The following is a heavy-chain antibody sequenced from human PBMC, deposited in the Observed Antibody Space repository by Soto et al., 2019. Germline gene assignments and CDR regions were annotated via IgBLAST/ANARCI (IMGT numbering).Heavy chain of an antibody. CDR2: ISGSGGST. Sequence: EVQLLESGGGLVQPGGSLRLSCAASGFTFSSYAMSWVRQAPGTGLEWFSAISGSGGSTYYADSVKGRFTISRDNSKNTLYLQMNSLRAEDTAVYYCAKQGRGSTKSSNYYMDVWGKGTTVTVSS. J-gene: IGHJ6*03. CDR1: GFTFSSYA. CDR3: AKQGRGSTKSSNYYMDV. D-gene: IGHD2-2*01. V-gene: IGHV3-23*01.